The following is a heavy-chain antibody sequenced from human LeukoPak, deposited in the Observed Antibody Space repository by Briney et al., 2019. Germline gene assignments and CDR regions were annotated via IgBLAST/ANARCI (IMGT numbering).Heavy chain of an antibody. Sequence: SETLSLTCTVSGGSITVYHWRWIRQPPGKGLEWIGYIYSNEATQYKPSLKSRVTISADTSKNQFSLKLTSVSAADTAIYYCARRTDFDVWGQGTMVTVSS. CDR1: GGSITVYH. CDR2: IYSNEAT. J-gene: IGHJ3*01. V-gene: IGHV4-4*08. CDR3: ARRTDFDV. D-gene: IGHD3/OR15-3a*01.